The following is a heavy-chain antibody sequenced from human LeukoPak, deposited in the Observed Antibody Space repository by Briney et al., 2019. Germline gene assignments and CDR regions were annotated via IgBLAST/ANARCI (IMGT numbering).Heavy chain of an antibody. D-gene: IGHD3-16*01. Sequence: GGSLRLSCAASGFTFSSYGVHWVRQAPGKGLEWVAVIWYDGSNKYYADSVKGRFTISRDNSKNTLYLQMNSLRAEDTAVYYCAKDGGVSMASEYYFDYWGQGTLVTVSS. CDR3: AKDGGVSMASEYYFDY. CDR2: IWYDGSNK. CDR1: GFTFSSYG. V-gene: IGHV3-33*06. J-gene: IGHJ4*02.